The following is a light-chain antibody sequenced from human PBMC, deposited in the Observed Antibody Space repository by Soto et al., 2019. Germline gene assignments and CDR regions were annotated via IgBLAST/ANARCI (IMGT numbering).Light chain of an antibody. Sequence: EIVLTQSPDTLSLSPGERATLSCRASQSVSSSYLAWYQQKPGQAPRLLIYGASSRATGIPDRFSGSGSGTDFTLTISGLEPEDFAVYYCQQYGSSPTTFGQGTKV. CDR2: GAS. CDR1: QSVSSSY. V-gene: IGKV3-20*01. CDR3: QQYGSSPTT. J-gene: IGKJ1*01.